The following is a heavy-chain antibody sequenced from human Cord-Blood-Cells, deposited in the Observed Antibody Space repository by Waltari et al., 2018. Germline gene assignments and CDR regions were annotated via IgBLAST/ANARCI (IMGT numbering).Heavy chain of an antibody. CDR3: ARQGSSSWFWFDP. J-gene: IGHJ5*02. CDR1: GGSISSSSYY. Sequence: QLQLQESGPRLVKPSETLSLTCTVSGGSISSSSYYWGWIRQPPGKGLEWIGSIYYSGSTYYNPSLKSRVTISVDTSKNQFSLKLSSVTAADTAVYYCARQGSSSWFWFDPWGQGTLVTVSS. D-gene: IGHD6-13*01. CDR2: IYYSGST. V-gene: IGHV4-39*01.